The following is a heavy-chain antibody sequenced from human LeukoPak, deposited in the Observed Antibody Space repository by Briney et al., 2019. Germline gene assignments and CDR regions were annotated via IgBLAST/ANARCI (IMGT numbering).Heavy chain of an antibody. CDR2: SHPGYSAT. D-gene: IGHD4-17*01. V-gene: IGHV5-51*01. Sequence: GESLSISCKGSGYSFTDYWIGWGRQMPGRGLEWMASSHPGYSATRYSPSLQGQGTISLDKSMNVAYLQRSRLKASGTAMYYCVRLSTVTTSGADFWGQGTLVTVSS. CDR1: GYSFTDYW. J-gene: IGHJ4*02. CDR3: VRLSTVTTSGADF.